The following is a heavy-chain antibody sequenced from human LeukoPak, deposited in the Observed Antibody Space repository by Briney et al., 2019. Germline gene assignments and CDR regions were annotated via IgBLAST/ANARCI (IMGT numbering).Heavy chain of an antibody. J-gene: IGHJ4*02. Sequence: GGSLRLSCAASGFTFSSYGMHWVRQAPGKGLEGVAFIRYDGSNKYYADSVKGRFTISRDNSKNTLYLQMNSLRAEDTAVYYCAKLGPTMVREGEGFDYWGQGTLVTVSS. V-gene: IGHV3-30*02. D-gene: IGHD3-10*01. CDR1: GFTFSSYG. CDR2: IRYDGSNK. CDR3: AKLGPTMVREGEGFDY.